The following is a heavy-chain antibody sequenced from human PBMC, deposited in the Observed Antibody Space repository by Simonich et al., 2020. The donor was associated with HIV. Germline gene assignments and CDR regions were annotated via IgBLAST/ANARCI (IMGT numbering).Heavy chain of an antibody. D-gene: IGHD3-3*01. V-gene: IGHV1-18*01. Sequence: QVPMVQSGAEVKKPGASVKVSCQASGFTFASFDITWVRQAPGHGLEWMGWTNSENGNKNYEQNRQGRGTMTTDTSTSTAYMELRSLRSDDTAVYYCARGGKHNFWSGHDGFDIWGQGTMVTVSS. J-gene: IGHJ3*02. CDR3: ARGGKHNFWSGHDGFDI. CDR1: GFTFASFD. CDR2: TNSENGNK.